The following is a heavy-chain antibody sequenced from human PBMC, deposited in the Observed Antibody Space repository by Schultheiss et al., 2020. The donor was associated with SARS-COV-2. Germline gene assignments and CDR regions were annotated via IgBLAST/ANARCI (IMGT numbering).Heavy chain of an antibody. Sequence: SETLSLTCTVSGGSISSGGYYWSWIRQHPGKGLEWIGEINHSGSTNYNPSLKSRVTISVDTSKNQFSLKLSSVTAADTAVYYCARTLVVPAAILYAFDIWGQGTTVTVSS. CDR2: INHSGST. V-gene: IGHV4-39*07. CDR1: GGSISSGGYY. CDR3: ARTLVVPAAILYAFDI. D-gene: IGHD2-2*02. J-gene: IGHJ3*02.